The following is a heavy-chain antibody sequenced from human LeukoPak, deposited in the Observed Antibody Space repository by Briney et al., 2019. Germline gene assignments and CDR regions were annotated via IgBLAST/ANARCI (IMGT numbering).Heavy chain of an antibody. CDR3: ARESYSGSYLPSYYYGMDV. D-gene: IGHD1-26*01. CDR1: GFTFSSYT. V-gene: IGHV3-48*04. Sequence: GGSLRLSCAASGFTFSSYTMNWVRQAPGKGLEWVSYTSSSSSTIYYADSVKGRFTISRDNAKNSLYLQMNSLRAEDTAVYYCARESYSGSYLPSYYYGMDVWGQGTTVTVSS. CDR2: TSSSSSTI. J-gene: IGHJ6*02.